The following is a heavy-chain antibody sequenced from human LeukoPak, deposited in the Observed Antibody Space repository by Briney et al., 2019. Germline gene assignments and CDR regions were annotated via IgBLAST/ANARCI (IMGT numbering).Heavy chain of an antibody. CDR1: GFTFSRHS. CDR2: ISSSSSYI. V-gene: IGHV3-21*01. J-gene: IGHJ6*03. Sequence: GGSLRLSCAASGFTFSRHSINWVRQAPGKGLEWVSSISSSSSYIYYADSVKGRFTISRDNDRNSLYLQMNSLRAEDTALYYCARDGDTVLTRGYYYYMDVWGKGTTVTVSS. CDR3: ARDGDTVLTRGYYYYMDV. D-gene: IGHD4-23*01.